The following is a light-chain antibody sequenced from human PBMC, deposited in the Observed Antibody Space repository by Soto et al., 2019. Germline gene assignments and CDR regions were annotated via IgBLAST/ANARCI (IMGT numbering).Light chain of an antibody. V-gene: IGLV2-14*01. CDR1: SSDVGGYNY. Sequence: QSALTQPASVSGSPGQSITISCTGTSSDVGGYNYVSWYQQHPGKAPKLMIYDVSNRPSGVSNRFSGPKSGNTASPTISGLQAEDEADYYCSSYTSSSTLEVFGNGTKVTVL. J-gene: IGLJ1*01. CDR2: DVS. CDR3: SSYTSSSTLEV.